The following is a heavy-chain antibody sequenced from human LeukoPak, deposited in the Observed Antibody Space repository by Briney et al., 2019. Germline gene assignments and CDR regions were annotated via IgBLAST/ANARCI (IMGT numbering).Heavy chain of an antibody. CDR3: AREPIYDSSGYFDY. CDR2: INPNSGGT. J-gene: IGHJ4*02. Sequence: ASVKVSCKACGYTFTGYYMHWVRQAPGQGLEWMGWINPNSGGTNYAQKFQGRVTMTRDTSISTAYMELSRLRSDDTAVYYCAREPIYDSSGYFDYWGQGTLVTVSS. V-gene: IGHV1-2*02. D-gene: IGHD3-22*01. CDR1: GYTFTGYY.